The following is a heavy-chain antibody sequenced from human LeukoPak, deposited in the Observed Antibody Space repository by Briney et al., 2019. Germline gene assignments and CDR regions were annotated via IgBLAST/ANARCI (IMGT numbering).Heavy chain of an antibody. Sequence: ASVKVSCRASGYTFTNSYIHWVRQAPGQVLEWMGLINPDGGNTNYAQNFQGRVTLTRDTSTSTVYMELSSLRSEDTAVYYCARDREEDYGDYALGDTEKDAFDIWGQGTRVTVSS. D-gene: IGHD4-17*01. CDR2: INPDGGNT. CDR1: GYTFTNSY. V-gene: IGHV1-46*01. CDR3: ARDREEDYGDYALGDTEKDAFDI. J-gene: IGHJ3*02.